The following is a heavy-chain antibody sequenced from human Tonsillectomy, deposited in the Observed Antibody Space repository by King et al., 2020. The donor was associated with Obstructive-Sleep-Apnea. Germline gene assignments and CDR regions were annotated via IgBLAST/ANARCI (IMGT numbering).Heavy chain of an antibody. Sequence: VQLVESGGRLVKPGGSLRLSCAASVFTVSDYYMSWIRQAPGKGLERVSYICSSSRYSNYADSVKGRFTISRENAKNSLYLQMNSLSAEDTAVYYCARDQVATQDDPLDYWGQGTLVTVSS. CDR2: ICSSSRYS. CDR3: ARDQVATQDDPLDY. V-gene: IGHV3-11*06. CDR1: VFTVSDYY. J-gene: IGHJ4*02. D-gene: IGHD5-12*01.